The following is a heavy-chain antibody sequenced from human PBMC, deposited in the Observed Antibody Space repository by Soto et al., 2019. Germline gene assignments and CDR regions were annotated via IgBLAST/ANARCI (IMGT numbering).Heavy chain of an antibody. CDR3: AREVQVHTPAFVY. Sequence: QVQLVQSRAEMKKPGSSVKVSGQSSGGTFNTYAMNWVRQAPGQGPEWMGDISPMFGAANYAPKFQGRVTITADESTGTSYMQLSSLTAEDTALYFCAREVQVHTPAFVYWGQGTLVTVSS. CDR1: GGTFNTYA. D-gene: IGHD3-10*01. V-gene: IGHV1-69*19. J-gene: IGHJ4*02. CDR2: ISPMFGAA.